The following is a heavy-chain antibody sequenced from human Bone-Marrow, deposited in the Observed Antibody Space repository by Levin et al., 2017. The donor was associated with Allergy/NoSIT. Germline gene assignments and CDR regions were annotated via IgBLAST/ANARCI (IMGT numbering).Heavy chain of an antibody. D-gene: IGHD5/OR15-5a*01. CDR1: GITFSTYA. V-gene: IGHV3-23*01. CDR2: ISSDGGTA. J-gene: IGHJ4*02. CDR3: AGHSTHFDSSGYVYDDY. Sequence: GGSLRLSCEVSGITFSTYAMTWVRQAPGKGLEWVSTISSDGGTAYYADSVKGRFTISRDNSRNTLYVQLNSLGADDTAVYYCAGHSTHFDSSGYVYDDYWGQGTLVTVSS.